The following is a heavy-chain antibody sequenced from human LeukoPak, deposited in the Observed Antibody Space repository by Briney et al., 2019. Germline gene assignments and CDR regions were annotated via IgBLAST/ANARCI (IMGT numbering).Heavy chain of an antibody. V-gene: IGHV1-46*01. CDR2: INPSGGST. CDR1: GGTFSSYA. J-gene: IGHJ5*02. D-gene: IGHD1-26*01. Sequence: GASVKVSCKASGGTFSSYAISWVRQAPGQGLEWMGIINPSGGSTSYAQKFQGRVTMTRDTSTSTVYMELSSLRSEDTAVYYCARAHTTSSPFDPWGQGTLVTVSS. CDR3: ARAHTTSSPFDP.